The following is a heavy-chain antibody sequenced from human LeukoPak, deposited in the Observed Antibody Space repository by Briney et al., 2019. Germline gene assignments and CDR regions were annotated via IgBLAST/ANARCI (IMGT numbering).Heavy chain of an antibody. CDR3: ARDLADGDYEGWFDP. V-gene: IGHV3-11*05. Sequence: GSPRLSCAASGFTFSDYYMSWIRQAPGKGLEWVSYISSSSSYTNYAASVKGRFTISRDNAKNSLYLQMNSLRAEDTAVYYCARDLADGDYEGWFDPWGQGTLVTVSS. D-gene: IGHD4-17*01. CDR1: GFTFSDYY. J-gene: IGHJ5*02. CDR2: ISSSSSYT.